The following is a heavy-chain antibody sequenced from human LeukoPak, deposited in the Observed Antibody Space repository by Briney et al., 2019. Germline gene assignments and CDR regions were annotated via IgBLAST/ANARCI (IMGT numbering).Heavy chain of an antibody. CDR2: IYSDDSA. J-gene: IGHJ4*02. Sequence: PGGSLRLSCTASGFTVSTHYMSWVRQAPGKGLGWVSVIYSDDSAYYADSVKGRFTISRDSSKNTVYLQMNSLRLEDTAVYYCARGYCSGTTCPTIDYWGQGTLVTVSS. CDR1: GFTVSTHY. V-gene: IGHV3-53*01. D-gene: IGHD2-2*01. CDR3: ARGYCSGTTCPTIDY.